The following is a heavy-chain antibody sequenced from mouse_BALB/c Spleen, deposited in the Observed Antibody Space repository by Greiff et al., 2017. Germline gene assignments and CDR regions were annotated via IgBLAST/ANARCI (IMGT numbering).Heavy chain of an antibody. CDR2: ISSGGST. Sequence: EVQGVESGGGLVKPGGSLKLSCAASGFTFSSYAMSWVRQTPEKRLEWVASISSGGSTYYPDSVKGRFTISRDNARNILYLQMSSLRSEDTAMYYCARGSDGYYAWFAYWGQGTLVTVSA. CDR1: GFTFSSYA. V-gene: IGHV5-6-5*01. D-gene: IGHD2-3*01. J-gene: IGHJ3*01. CDR3: ARGSDGYYAWFAY.